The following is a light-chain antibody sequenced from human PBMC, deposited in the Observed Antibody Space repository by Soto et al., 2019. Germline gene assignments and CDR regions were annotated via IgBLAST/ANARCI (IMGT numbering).Light chain of an antibody. V-gene: IGLV1-40*01. Sequence: QSVLTQPPSVSGAPGQRVTISCTGSSSNIGAGYDVHWYQHLPGTAPKLLIFGNSNRPSGVPDRFSGSKSGTSASLAITGLQAEDEADYYCQSYDSSLRGSRVVIGGGTKLTVL. J-gene: IGLJ2*01. CDR3: QSYDSSLRGSRVV. CDR2: GNS. CDR1: SSNIGAGYD.